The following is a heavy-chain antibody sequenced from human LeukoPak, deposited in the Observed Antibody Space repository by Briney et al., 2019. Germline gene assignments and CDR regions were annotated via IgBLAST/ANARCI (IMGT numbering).Heavy chain of an antibody. CDR1: GGSFSGYY. Sequence: PSETLSLTCAVYGGSFSGYYWSWIRQPPGKGLEWIGEINHSGSTNYNPSLKSRVTISVDTSKNQFSLKLSSVTAADTAVYYYARELLLWFGVDGMDVWGQGTTVTVSS. CDR3: ARELLLWFGVDGMDV. CDR2: INHSGST. D-gene: IGHD3-10*01. J-gene: IGHJ6*02. V-gene: IGHV4-34*01.